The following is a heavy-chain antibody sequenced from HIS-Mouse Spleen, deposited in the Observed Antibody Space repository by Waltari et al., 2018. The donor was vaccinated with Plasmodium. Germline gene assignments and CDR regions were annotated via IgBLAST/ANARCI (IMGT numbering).Heavy chain of an antibody. Sequence: VQLVVSGGGLVQPGGSLRLSCAACGFTFSSYWMSWVGQAPGKGLEWVANIKQDGSEKYYVDSVKGRFTISRDNAKNSLYLQMNSLRAEDTAVYYCASSWYWYFDLWGRGTLVTVSS. CDR3: ASSWYWYFDL. V-gene: IGHV3-7*01. J-gene: IGHJ2*01. CDR2: IKQDGSEK. CDR1: GFTFSSYW. D-gene: IGHD6-13*01.